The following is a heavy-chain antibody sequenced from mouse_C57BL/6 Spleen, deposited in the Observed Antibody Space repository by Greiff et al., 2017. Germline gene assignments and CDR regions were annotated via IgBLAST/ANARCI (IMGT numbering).Heavy chain of an antibody. V-gene: IGHV1-66*01. CDR3: AREGPPFRDFDY. J-gene: IGHJ2*01. CDR2: IYPGSGNT. Sequence: QVQLKESGPELVKPGASVKISCKASGYSFTSYYIHWVKQRPGQGLEWIGWIYPGSGNTKYNEKFKGKATLTADTSSSTAYMQLSSLTSEDSAVYYCAREGPPFRDFDYWGQGTTLTVSS. D-gene: IGHD3-3*01. CDR1: GYSFTSYY.